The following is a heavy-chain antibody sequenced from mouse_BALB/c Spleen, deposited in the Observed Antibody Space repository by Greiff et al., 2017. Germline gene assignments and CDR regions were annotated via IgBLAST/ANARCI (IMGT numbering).Heavy chain of an antibody. CDR1: GFNIKDTY. D-gene: IGHD1-1*01. CDR2: IDPANGNT. V-gene: IGHV14-3*02. J-gene: IGHJ2*01. Sequence: EVQLQQSGAELVKPGASVKLSCTASGFNIKDTYMHWVKQRPEQGLGWIGRIDPANGNTKYDPKFQGKATITADTSSNTAYLQLSSLTSEDTAVYYCASYYYGSWGQGTTLTVSS. CDR3: ASYYYGS.